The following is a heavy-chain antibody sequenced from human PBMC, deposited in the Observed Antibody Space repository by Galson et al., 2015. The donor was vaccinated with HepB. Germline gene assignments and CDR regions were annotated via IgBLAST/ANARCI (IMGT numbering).Heavy chain of an antibody. CDR1: GYTFTSYA. D-gene: IGHD3-10*01. CDR2: INAGNGNT. CDR3: ARRAPYYYGSGRGWFDP. Sequence: SVKVSCKASGYTFTSYAMHWVRQAPGQRLEWMGWINAGNGNTKYSQKFQGRVTITRDTSASTAYMELSSLRSEDTAVYYCARRAPYYYGSGRGWFDPWGQGTLVTVSS. J-gene: IGHJ5*02. V-gene: IGHV1-3*01.